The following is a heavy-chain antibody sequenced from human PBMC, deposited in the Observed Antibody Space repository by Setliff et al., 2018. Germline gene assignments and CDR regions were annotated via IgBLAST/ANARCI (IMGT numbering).Heavy chain of an antibody. CDR1: GGTFSNYD. CDR2: IMPIFGTT. V-gene: IGHV1-69*05. CDR3: AREEGRDLSPQSYYYYMDV. Sequence: GASVKVSCKASGGTFSNYDINWVRQAPGQGLEWMGGIMPIFGTTNYAQKFQGRVTITTDKSTSTAYMELSSLTSDDTAVYFCAREEGRDLSPQSYYYYMDVWGKGTTVTVSS. J-gene: IGHJ6*03.